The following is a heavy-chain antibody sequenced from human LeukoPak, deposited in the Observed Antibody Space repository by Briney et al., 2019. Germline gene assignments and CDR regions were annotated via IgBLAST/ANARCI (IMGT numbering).Heavy chain of an antibody. CDR2: INHSGST. CDR1: GGSFSGYY. Sequence: SETLSLTCAVYGGSFSGYYWSWIRQPPGKGLEWIGEINHSGSTNYNPSLKSRVTVSVDTSKNQFSLKLSSVTAADTAVYYCARLVESRGYLYYYYGMDVWGQGTTVTVSS. V-gene: IGHV4-34*01. D-gene: IGHD2-21*01. J-gene: IGHJ6*02. CDR3: ARLVESRGYLYYYYGMDV.